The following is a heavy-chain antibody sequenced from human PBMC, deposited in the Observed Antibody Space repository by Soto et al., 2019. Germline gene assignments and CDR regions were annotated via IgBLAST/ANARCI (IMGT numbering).Heavy chain of an antibody. J-gene: IGHJ4*02. CDR3: ARRGDYGDYVDY. Sequence: GESLKISCRSSGYSFTTFWISWVRQMPGKGLEWMGKIDPSAPYTNYSPSFQGHVTISADRSISTAYLQWSSLKASDTAMYYCARRGDYGDYVDYCGQRTLVTVSS. D-gene: IGHD4-17*01. CDR1: GYSFTTFW. CDR2: IDPSAPYT. V-gene: IGHV5-10-1*01.